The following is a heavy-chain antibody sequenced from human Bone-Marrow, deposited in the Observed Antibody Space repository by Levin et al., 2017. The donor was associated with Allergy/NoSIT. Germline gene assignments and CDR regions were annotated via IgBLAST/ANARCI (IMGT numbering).Heavy chain of an antibody. D-gene: IGHD5-24*01. J-gene: IGHJ3*02. V-gene: IGHV3-66*03. CDR3: ARDLNYDAFDI. CDR1: GITVSRTY. CDR2: IYNNGAT. Sequence: GGSLRLSCAASGITVSRTYMSWVRQVPGKGLEWVSVIYNNGATYYADSVRGRFTISRDNSKNTLYLQMTSLRVEDTAVYFCARDLNYDAFDIWGQGTNVTVSS.